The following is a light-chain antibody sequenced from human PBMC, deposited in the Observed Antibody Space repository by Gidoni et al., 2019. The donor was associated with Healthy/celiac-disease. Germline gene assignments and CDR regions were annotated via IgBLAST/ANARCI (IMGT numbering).Light chain of an antibody. J-gene: IGKJ4*01. V-gene: IGKV1-27*01. CDR2: AAS. CDR1: QGISNY. CDR3: QKYNSAPALT. Sequence: DIQMTQSPSSLSASVGDRVTSTCRASQGISNYLAWDQQKPGKVPKLLIYAASTLQSGVPSRFSGSGSGTDFTLTISSLQPEDVATYYCQKYNSAPALTFGGGTKVEIK.